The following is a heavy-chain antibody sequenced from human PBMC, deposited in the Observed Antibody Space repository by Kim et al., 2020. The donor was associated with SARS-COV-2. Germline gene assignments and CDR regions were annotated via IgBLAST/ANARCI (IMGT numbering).Heavy chain of an antibody. J-gene: IGHJ4*02. V-gene: IGHV3-48*02. Sequence: YADSVKRRCTITRDNAKNALVLQMNSLRDEDTAVYYCAIVPISNVVTRDWGQGTLVTVSS. D-gene: IGHD2-21*02. CDR3: AIVPISNVVTRD.